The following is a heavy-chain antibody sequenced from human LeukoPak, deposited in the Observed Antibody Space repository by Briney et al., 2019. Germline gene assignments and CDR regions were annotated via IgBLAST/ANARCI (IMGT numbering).Heavy chain of an antibody. CDR1: GYTFTRYW. CDR3: ASRSGYGAYSTEYYYYYMDV. D-gene: IGHD4-17*01. Sequence: GESLKISCKGSGYTFTRYWIGWVRQMPGKGLEWMGIIYPDDSDTRYSPSFQGQVTISADKSINTAYLQWSSLKASDTAKYYCASRSGYGAYSTEYYYYYMDVWGEGTTVTVSS. J-gene: IGHJ6*03. CDR2: IYPDDSDT. V-gene: IGHV5-51*01.